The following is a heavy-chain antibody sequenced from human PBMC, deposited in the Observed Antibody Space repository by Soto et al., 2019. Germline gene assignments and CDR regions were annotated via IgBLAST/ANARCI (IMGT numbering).Heavy chain of an antibody. J-gene: IGHJ4*02. CDR1: GYTFTGYA. V-gene: IGHV1-3*05. CDR3: ARAVAVPADFDY. D-gene: IGHD6-19*01. Sequence: QVQLVQSGAEEKKPGASVKVSCKASGYTFTGYAMHWVRQAPGQRLEWMGWINAGNGNTKYSQKFQGRVTITRDTSASTAYMGLSSLRSEDTAVYYCARAVAVPADFDYWGKGTLVTVSS. CDR2: INAGNGNT.